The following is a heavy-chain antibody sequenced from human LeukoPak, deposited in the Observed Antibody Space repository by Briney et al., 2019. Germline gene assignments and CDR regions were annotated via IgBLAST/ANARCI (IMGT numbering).Heavy chain of an antibody. CDR3: ARSQYYYDSSGYYWPYYGMDV. J-gene: IGHJ6*02. CDR1: GGSISSSSYY. CDR2: IYYSGST. D-gene: IGHD3-22*01. Sequence: PSETLSLTCTVSGGSISSSSYYWGWIRQPPGKGLEWIGSIYYSGSTYYNQSLKSRVTISVDTSKNQFSLKLSSVTAADTAVYYCARSQYYYDSSGYYWPYYGMDVWGQGTTVTVSS. V-gene: IGHV4-39*01.